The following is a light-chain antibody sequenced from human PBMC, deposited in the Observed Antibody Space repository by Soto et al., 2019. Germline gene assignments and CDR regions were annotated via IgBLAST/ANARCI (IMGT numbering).Light chain of an antibody. J-gene: IGLJ2*01. CDR3: SSDTSSITLEG. V-gene: IGLV2-14*01. CDR1: SSDVGGQNY. CDR2: EVS. Sequence: QSALTQPASVSGSPGQSITISCTGTSSDVGGQNYVSWYQQHPGNAPKLLIYEVSNRPSGVSNHVSGSKSGNTAALTISGLQAEDEAEYYCSSDTSSITLEGFGGGTKRTV.